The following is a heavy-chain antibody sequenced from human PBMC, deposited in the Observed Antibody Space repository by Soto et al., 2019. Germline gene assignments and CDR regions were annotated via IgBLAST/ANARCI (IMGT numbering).Heavy chain of an antibody. Sequence: PSETLSLTCTVSGGSISSDGYYWSWIRQHPGKGLEWIGYIYYSGSTYYNPSLKSRVTISVDTSKNQFSLKLNSVTAADTAVYYCARVVPAAPYYYYFMDVWGKGTTVTVSS. CDR1: GGSISSDGYY. D-gene: IGHD2-2*01. J-gene: IGHJ6*03. CDR3: ARVVPAAPYYYYFMDV. V-gene: IGHV4-31*03. CDR2: IYYSGST.